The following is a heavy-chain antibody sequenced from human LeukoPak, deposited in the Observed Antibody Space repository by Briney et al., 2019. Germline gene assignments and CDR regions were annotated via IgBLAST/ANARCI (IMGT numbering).Heavy chain of an antibody. J-gene: IGHJ4*02. D-gene: IGHD2-2*01. V-gene: IGHV3-23*01. CDR3: ARDRGWYCSSTTCLTYYFDS. CDR1: DFTFSDYA. Sequence: GGSLRLSCAVSDFTFSDYAMSWVRQAPGRGLEWVSGISAGGGSTYYADSVKGRFTISRDNAKNSLYLQMDSLRAEDTAVYYCARDRGWYCSSTTCLTYYFDSWGQGTLVTVSS. CDR2: ISAGGGST.